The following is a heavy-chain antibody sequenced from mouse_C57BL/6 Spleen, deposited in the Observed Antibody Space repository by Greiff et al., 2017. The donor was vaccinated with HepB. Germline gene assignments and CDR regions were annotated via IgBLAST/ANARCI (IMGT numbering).Heavy chain of an antibody. CDR1: GYTFTSYW. CDR3: ARVGYDYDSWFAY. J-gene: IGHJ3*01. Sequence: QVQLQQPGAELVKPGASVKMSCKASGYTFTSYWITWVKQRPGQGLEWIGDIYPGSGSTNYNEKFKSKATLTVDTSSSTAYMQLSSLTSEDSAVYYCARVGYDYDSWFAYWGQGTLVTVSA. V-gene: IGHV1-55*01. D-gene: IGHD2-4*01. CDR2: IYPGSGST.